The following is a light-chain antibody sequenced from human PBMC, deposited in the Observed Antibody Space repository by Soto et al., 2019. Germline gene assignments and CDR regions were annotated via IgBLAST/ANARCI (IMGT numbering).Light chain of an antibody. CDR2: GAS. J-gene: IGKJ4*01. CDR3: QQYSNWPLS. Sequence: EIVLTQSPGTLSLSPGERATLSCRASQSIFTNLAWYQQKPGQAPRLLIHGASSRATGIPARFSGSGSGTDFTLSISSLQSEDFGVYYCQQYSNWPLSFGGGTKVEIK. CDR1: QSIFTN. V-gene: IGKV3-15*01.